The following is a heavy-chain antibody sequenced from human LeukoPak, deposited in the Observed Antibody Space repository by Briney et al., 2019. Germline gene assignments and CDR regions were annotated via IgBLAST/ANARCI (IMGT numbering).Heavy chain of an antibody. CDR3: ARYSGSYLDY. J-gene: IGHJ4*02. CDR1: GFTLITYS. D-gene: IGHD1-26*01. CDR2: ISSSSDTI. Sequence: GGSLRLSCAASGFTLITYSMNWVRQAPGKGLEWVSYISSSSDTIYYADSVKGRFTISRDNAKNSLYLQMNSLRAEDTAVYYCARYSGSYLDYWGQGTLVTVSS. V-gene: IGHV3-48*01.